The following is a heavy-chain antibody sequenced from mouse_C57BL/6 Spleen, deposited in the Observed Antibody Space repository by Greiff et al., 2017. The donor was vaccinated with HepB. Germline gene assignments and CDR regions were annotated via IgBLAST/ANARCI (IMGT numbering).Heavy chain of an antibody. CDR1: GYTFTDYN. Sequence: EVQLQQSGPELVKPGASVKIPCKASGYTFTDYNMDWVKQSHGKSLELIGDINPNNGGTIYNQKFKGKATLTVDKSSSTAYMELRILTSEDTAVYDCARGDYYGSSFWFAYWGQGTLVTVAA. J-gene: IGHJ3*01. V-gene: IGHV1-18*01. CDR2: INPNNGGT. D-gene: IGHD1-1*01. CDR3: ARGDYYGSSFWFAY.